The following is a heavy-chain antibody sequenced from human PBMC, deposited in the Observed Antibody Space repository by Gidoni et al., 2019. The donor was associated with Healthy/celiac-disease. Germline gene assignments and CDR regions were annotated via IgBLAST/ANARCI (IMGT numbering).Heavy chain of an antibody. CDR3: ARDPLNWNDAYNWFDP. Sequence: EVQLVEYGGGLVKPGGSLRLSCAAYGFTFSSYSMNWVRQAPGKGLEWVSSISSSSSYIYYADSVKGRFTISRDNAKNSLYLQMNSLRAEDTAVYYCARDPLNWNDAYNWFDPWGQGTLVTVSS. V-gene: IGHV3-21*01. D-gene: IGHD1-1*01. CDR2: ISSSSSYI. CDR1: GFTFSSYS. J-gene: IGHJ5*02.